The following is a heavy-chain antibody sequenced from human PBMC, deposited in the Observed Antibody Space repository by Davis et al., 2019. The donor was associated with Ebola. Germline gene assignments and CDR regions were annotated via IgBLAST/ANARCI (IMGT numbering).Heavy chain of an antibody. J-gene: IGHJ4*02. CDR2: ISGSGGST. CDR3: ARDAFSGRIDY. CDR1: GFTFSSYA. D-gene: IGHD5-12*01. V-gene: IGHV3-23*01. Sequence: GESLKPPRAASGFTFSSYAMSWVRQAPGKGLEWVSAISGSGGSTYYADSVKGRFTISRDNSKNTLYLQMNSLRAEDTAVYYCARDAFSGRIDYWGQGTLVTVSS.